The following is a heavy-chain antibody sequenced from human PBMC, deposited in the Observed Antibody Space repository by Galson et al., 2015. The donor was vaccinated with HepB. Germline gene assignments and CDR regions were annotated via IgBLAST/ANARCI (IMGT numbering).Heavy chain of an antibody. J-gene: IGHJ5*02. CDR2: INPSGGST. CDR3: ARDRAAAGTLHDWFDP. CDR1: GYTFTSYY. D-gene: IGHD6-13*01. V-gene: IGHV1-46*01. Sequence: SVKVSCKASGYTFTSYYMHWVRQAPGQGLEWMGIINPSGGSTSYAQKFQGRVTMTRDTSTSTVYMELSSLRSEDTAVYYCARDRAAAGTLHDWFDPWGQGTLVTVSS.